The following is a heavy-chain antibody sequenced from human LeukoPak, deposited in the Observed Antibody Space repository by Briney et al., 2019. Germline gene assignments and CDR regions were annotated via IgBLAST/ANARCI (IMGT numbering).Heavy chain of an antibody. CDR1: GFTFSSYG. J-gene: IGHJ6*02. D-gene: IGHD6-13*01. CDR3: AKGHSRSWYNTHYYYYGMDV. Sequence: GRSLRLSCAASGFTFSSYGMHWVRQAPGKGLEWVAVISYDGSNKYYADSVKGRFTISRDNSKNTLYLQMNSLRAEDTAVYYCAKGHSRSWYNTHYYYYGMDVWGQGTTVTVSS. CDR2: ISYDGSNK. V-gene: IGHV3-30*18.